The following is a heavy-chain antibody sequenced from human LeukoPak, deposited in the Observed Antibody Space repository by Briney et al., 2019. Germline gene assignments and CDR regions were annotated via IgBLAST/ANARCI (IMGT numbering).Heavy chain of an antibody. CDR1: GFTVSSNY. CDR3: AKVWAVAGTGCDY. J-gene: IGHJ4*02. D-gene: IGHD6-19*01. CDR2: IYSGGST. Sequence: GGSLRLSCAASGFTVSSNYMSWVRQAPGKGLEWVSVIYSGGSTYYADSVKGRFTISRDNSKNTLYLQMNSLRAEDTAVYYCAKVWAVAGTGCDYWGQGTLVTVSS. V-gene: IGHV3-53*01.